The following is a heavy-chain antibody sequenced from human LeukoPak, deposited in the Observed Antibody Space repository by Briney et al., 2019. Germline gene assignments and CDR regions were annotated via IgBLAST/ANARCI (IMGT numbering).Heavy chain of an antibody. D-gene: IGHD3-22*01. CDR2: MNPNSGNT. CDR1: GYTFTSYD. V-gene: IGHV1-8*01. CDR3: ARPDGNHYYDSSGYLIV. Sequence: ASVKVSCKASGYTFTSYDINWVRQATGQGLEWMGWMNPNSGNTGYAQKFQGRVTMTRNTSISTAYMELSSLRSEDTAVYYCARPDGNHYYDSSGYLIVWGQGTLVTVSS. J-gene: IGHJ4*02.